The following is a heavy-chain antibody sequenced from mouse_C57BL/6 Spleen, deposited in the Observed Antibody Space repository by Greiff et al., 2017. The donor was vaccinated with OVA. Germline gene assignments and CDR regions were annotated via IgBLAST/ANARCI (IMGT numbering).Heavy chain of an antibody. V-gene: IGHV1-82*01. CDR2: IYPGDGDT. CDR3: ARWGYDPDGDY. CDR1: GYAFSSSW. Sequence: VQLQQSGPELVKPGASVKISCKASGYAFSSSWMNWVKQRPGKGLEWIGRIYPGDGDTNYNGKFKGKATLTADKSSSTAYMQLSSLTSEDSAVYFCARWGYDPDGDYWGQGTTLTVSS. D-gene: IGHD2-3*01. J-gene: IGHJ2*01.